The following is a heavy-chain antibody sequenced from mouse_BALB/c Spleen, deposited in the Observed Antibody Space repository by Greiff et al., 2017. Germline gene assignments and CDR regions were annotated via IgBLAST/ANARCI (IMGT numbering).Heavy chain of an antibody. D-gene: IGHD2-14*01. V-gene: IGHV1-9*01. J-gene: IGHJ4*01. CDR1: GYTFSSYW. CDR3: ARRYRYDSGARDY. CDR2: ILPGSGST. Sequence: QVQLKQSGAELMKPGASVKISCKATGYTFSSYWIEWVKQRPGHGLEWIGEILPGSGSTNYNEKFKGKATFTADTSSNTAYMQLSSLTSEDSAVYYCARRYRYDSGARDYWGQGTSVTVSS.